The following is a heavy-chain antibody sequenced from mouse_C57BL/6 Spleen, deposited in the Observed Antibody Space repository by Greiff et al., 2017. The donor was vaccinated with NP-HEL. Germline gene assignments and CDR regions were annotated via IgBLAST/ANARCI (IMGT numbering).Heavy chain of an antibody. J-gene: IGHJ2*01. Sequence: QVQLQQSGAELAKPGASVKLSCKASGYTFTSYWMHWVKQRPGQGLEWIGYINPSSGYTKYNQKFKDKATLTADKSSSTAYMQLSSLTYEDSAVYYCARYYDGYPYYFDYWGQGTTLTVSS. CDR1: GYTFTSYW. CDR3: ARYYDGYPYYFDY. V-gene: IGHV1-7*01. CDR2: INPSSGYT. D-gene: IGHD2-3*01.